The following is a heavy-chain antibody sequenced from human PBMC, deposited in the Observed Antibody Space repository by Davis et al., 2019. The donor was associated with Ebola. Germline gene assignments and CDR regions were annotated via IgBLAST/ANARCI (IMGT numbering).Heavy chain of an antibody. CDR2: IKQDGSEK. J-gene: IGHJ4*02. CDR3: ARGPPEDVVVVVVAADY. V-gene: IGHV3-7*01. Sequence: PGGSLRPSFAAPGFTFSSYWMSWVRQAPGKGLEWVANIKQDGSEKFYVDSVKGRITISRDNAKNSLYLQMNSLRAEDTAVYYCARGPPEDVVVVVVAADYWGQGTLVTVS. CDR1: GFTFSSYW. D-gene: IGHD2-15*01.